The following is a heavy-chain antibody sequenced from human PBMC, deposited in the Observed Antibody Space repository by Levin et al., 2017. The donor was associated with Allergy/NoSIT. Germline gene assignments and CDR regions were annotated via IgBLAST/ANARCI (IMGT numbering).Heavy chain of an antibody. Sequence: SQTLSLTCTVSGGSISSYYWSWIRQPPGKGLEWIGYDYYSGSTNYNPSLKSRVTISVDTSKNQFSLKLNSVTAADTAVDYCARGQWFGESYFDYWGQGTLVTVSS. CDR3: ARGQWFGESYFDY. D-gene: IGHD3-10*01. J-gene: IGHJ4*02. V-gene: IGHV4-59*01. CDR1: GGSISSYY. CDR2: DYYSGST.